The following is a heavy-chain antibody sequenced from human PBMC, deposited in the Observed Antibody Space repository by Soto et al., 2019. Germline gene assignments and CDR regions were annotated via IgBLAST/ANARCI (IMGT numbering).Heavy chain of an antibody. D-gene: IGHD3-22*01. CDR1: GFTLSRHT. CDR2: IGSRTSDI. CDR3: VRDYYDTSGYPNTFDM. Sequence: PGGSLRLSCAASGFTLSRHTMNWVRQAPGKGLEWVSFIGSRTSDIYYADSVKGRFTISRDNAKNSLYLDLTRLRAEVTAVYFCVRDYYDTSGYPNTFDMWGQGTMVTVSS. J-gene: IGHJ3*02. V-gene: IGHV3-21*01.